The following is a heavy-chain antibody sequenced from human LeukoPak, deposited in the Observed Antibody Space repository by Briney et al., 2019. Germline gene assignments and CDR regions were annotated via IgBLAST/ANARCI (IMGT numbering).Heavy chain of an antibody. CDR1: GFTFSSYE. CDR3: ARDGASKSKIVVVADHFDY. J-gene: IGHJ4*02. D-gene: IGHD2-15*01. Sequence: GGSLRLSCAASGFTFSSYEMNWVRQAPGKGLECVSYISSSGSTIYYADSVTGRFTISRDNAKNSLYLQMNSLRAEDTAVYYCARDGASKSKIVVVADHFDYWGQGTLVTVSS. CDR2: ISSSGSTI. V-gene: IGHV3-48*03.